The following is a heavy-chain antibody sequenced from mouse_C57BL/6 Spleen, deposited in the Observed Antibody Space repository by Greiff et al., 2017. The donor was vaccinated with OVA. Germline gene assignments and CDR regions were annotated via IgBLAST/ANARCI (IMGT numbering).Heavy chain of an antibody. CDR2: IDPSDSYT. V-gene: IGHV1-69*01. Sequence: QVQLKQPGAELVMPGASVKLSCKASGYTFTSYWMHWVKQRPGQGLEWIGAIDPSDSYTNYNQKFKGKSTLTVDKSSSTAYMQLSSLTSEDSAVYYCARSLDSYYVSYWGQGTLVTVSA. CDR1: GYTFTSYW. CDR3: ARSLDSYYVSY. D-gene: IGHD2-12*01. J-gene: IGHJ3*01.